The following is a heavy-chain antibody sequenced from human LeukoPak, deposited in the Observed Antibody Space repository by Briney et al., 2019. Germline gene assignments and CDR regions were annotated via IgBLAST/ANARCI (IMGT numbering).Heavy chain of an antibody. Sequence: ASVKASCKASGYTFTSYDINWVRQATGQGLEWMGWMNPNSGNTGYAQKFQGRVTMTRNTSISTAYMELSSLRSEDTAVYYCARGLPYQLLLNIYYYYGMDVWGQGTTVTVSS. V-gene: IGHV1-8*01. D-gene: IGHD2-2*01. CDR1: GYTFTSYD. CDR3: ARGLPYQLLLNIYYYYGMDV. CDR2: MNPNSGNT. J-gene: IGHJ6*02.